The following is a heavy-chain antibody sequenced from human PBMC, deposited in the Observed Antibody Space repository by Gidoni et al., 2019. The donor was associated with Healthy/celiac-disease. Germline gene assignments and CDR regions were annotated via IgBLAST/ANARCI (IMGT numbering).Heavy chain of an antibody. D-gene: IGHD2-15*01. CDR3: AREPIYCSGGSCYENAFDI. CDR1: GFTFSSYW. Sequence: EVHLVESGGGLVQPGGSLRLPCAASGFTFSSYWMRWVGQAPGKGLEWGDKIKQDGSEKYYVDSGKGQFTISRDNAKNSLYLQMNSLRAEDTAVYYCAREPIYCSGGSCYENAFDIWGQGTMVTVSS. V-gene: IGHV3-7*01. J-gene: IGHJ3*02. CDR2: IKQDGSEK.